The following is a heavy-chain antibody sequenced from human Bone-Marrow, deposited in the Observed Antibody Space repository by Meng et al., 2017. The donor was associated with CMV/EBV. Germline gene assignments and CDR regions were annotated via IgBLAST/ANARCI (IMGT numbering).Heavy chain of an antibody. D-gene: IGHD3-10*01. J-gene: IGHJ4*02. CDR3: ARGLYGSGSYYNLRSGWDYYFDY. CDR1: GCSISSSSYY. V-gene: IGHV4-39*07. CDR2: IYYSGST. Sequence: SETLSLTCTVPGCSISSSSYYWGWIRQPPGKGLEWIGSIYYSGSTYYNPSLKSRVTISVDTSKNQFSLKLSSVTAADTAVYYCARGLYGSGSYYNLRSGWDYYFDYWVQGTLDTVSS.